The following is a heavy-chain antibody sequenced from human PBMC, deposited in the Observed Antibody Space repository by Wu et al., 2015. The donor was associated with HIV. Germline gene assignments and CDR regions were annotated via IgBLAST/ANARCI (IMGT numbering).Heavy chain of an antibody. V-gene: IGHV1-8*01. D-gene: IGHD3-10*01. CDR3: GRRGSWGDRTTIIRGGVDV. CDR2: MNPNSGNT. Sequence: QVQLVQSGTEVKKPGTSVKVSCKASGYTFPDYDINWVRQATGQGLEWMGWMNPNSGNTGYAQKFQGRVTMTRDTSISTAHMELSSLTSEDTAVYYCGRRGSWGDRTTIIRGGVDVWGQGTTVSVSS. CDR1: GYTFPDYD. J-gene: IGHJ6*02.